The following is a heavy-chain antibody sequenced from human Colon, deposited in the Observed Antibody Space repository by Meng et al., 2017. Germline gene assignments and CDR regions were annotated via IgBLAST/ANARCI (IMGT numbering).Heavy chain of an antibody. CDR2: ISGSGAST. Sequence: GESLKISCAASGFTFGSYTLTWVRQAPGKGLEWVSTISGSGASTYSADSVKGRFTISRDNSKNTLYLQMNSLRVEDTALYYCTKDLVGATSWGQGTLVTGAS. J-gene: IGHJ4*02. V-gene: IGHV3-23*01. CDR1: GFTFGSYT. CDR3: TKDLVGATS. D-gene: IGHD1-26*01.